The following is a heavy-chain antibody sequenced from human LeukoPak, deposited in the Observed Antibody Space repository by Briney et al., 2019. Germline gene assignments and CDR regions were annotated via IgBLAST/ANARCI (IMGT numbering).Heavy chain of an antibody. D-gene: IGHD1-26*01. CDR1: GASVSSGPYY. CDR2: WEN. V-gene: IGHV4-61*01. J-gene: IGHJ4*02. CDR3: ARETAERYRGSYFDY. Sequence: SETLSLTCTVSGASVSSGPYYWSWIRQPPGEGLEWIGWENNYNVSLKSRVIISVDRSKNQFSRTFISVTAADTAVYFCARETAERYRGSYFDYWGQGALVTVSS.